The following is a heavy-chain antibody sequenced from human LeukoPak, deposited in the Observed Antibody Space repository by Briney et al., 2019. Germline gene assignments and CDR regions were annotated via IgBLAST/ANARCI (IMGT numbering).Heavy chain of an antibody. Sequence: SETLSLTCAVSGYSISSGYYWGWIRQPPGKGLEWIGSIYHSGSTYYNPSLKSRVTISVDTSKNQFSLKLSSVTAADTAVYYCAIERGGNESNFDYGGQETLVTVSS. D-gene: IGHD4-23*01. CDR3: AIERGGNESNFDY. V-gene: IGHV4-38-2*01. CDR1: GYSISSGYY. J-gene: IGHJ4*02. CDR2: IYHSGST.